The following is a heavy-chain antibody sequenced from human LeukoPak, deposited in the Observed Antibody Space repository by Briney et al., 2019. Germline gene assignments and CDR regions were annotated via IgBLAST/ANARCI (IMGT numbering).Heavy chain of an antibody. V-gene: IGHV1-46*01. CDR1: GYTFTSYY. D-gene: IGHD3-22*01. J-gene: IGHJ4*02. CDR3: AREDRGAYDSSGYKFDY. Sequence: ASVKVSCKASGYTFTSYYMHWVRQAPGQGLEWMGIIYSSGGNADYAQNFQGRVTMTRDTSTNTAFLDLSSLRSEDTAVYYCAREDRGAYDSSGYKFDYWGQGTQVTVSS. CDR2: IYSSGGNA.